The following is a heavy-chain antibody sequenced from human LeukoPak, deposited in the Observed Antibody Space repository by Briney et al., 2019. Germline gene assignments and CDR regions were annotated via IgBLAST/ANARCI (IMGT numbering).Heavy chain of an antibody. J-gene: IGHJ5*02. D-gene: IGHD3-10*01. CDR1: GGSISSGDYY. Sequence: SQTLSLTGTVSGGSISSGDYYWSWLRQPPGKGLEWIGYIYYSGSTYYNPSLKSRVTISVDTSKNQFSLKLSSVTAADTAVYYCARVSTMVRAYWFDPWGQGTLVTVSS. V-gene: IGHV4-30-4*01. CDR2: IYYSGST. CDR3: ARVSTMVRAYWFDP.